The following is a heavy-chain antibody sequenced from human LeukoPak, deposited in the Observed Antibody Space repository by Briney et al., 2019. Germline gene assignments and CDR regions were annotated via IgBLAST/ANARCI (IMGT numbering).Heavy chain of an antibody. J-gene: IGHJ4*02. V-gene: IGHV1-2*02. CDR1: VYTFTGYY. Sequence: ASVKVSCKASVYTFTGYYMHWVRQAPGQGLEWMGWINPNSGGTNYAQKFQGRVTMTRDTSISTAYMELSRLRSDDTAVYYCARDYCSGGSCYSGVDYWGQGTLVTVSS. CDR2: INPNSGGT. D-gene: IGHD2-15*01. CDR3: ARDYCSGGSCYSGVDY.